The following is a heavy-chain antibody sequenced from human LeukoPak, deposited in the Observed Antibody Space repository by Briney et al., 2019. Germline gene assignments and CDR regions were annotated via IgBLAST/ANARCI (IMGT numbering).Heavy chain of an antibody. D-gene: IGHD5-18*01. V-gene: IGHV3-33*01. Sequence: GGSLRLSCAASGFTFSSHGMHWVRQAPGKGLEWVAVIWPDGSIKYYAESAKGRFTISRDNTKSTLYLQMNSLRAEDTAVYYCARAIDSYGFYDSWGQGTLVAVSS. CDR1: GFTFSSHG. CDR2: IWPDGSIK. J-gene: IGHJ4*02. CDR3: ARAIDSYGFYDS.